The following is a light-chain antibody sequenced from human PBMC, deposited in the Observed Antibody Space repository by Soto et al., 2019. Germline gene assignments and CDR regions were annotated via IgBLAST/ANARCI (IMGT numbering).Light chain of an antibody. CDR1: PTASYW. J-gene: IGKJ1*01. Sequence: DIEMTQSPSTLSASVGDTVTITCRASPTASYWLAWYQQKPGKVPRLLIFDASKLVNGVPLRFSGSGSGSDFTLTISTLQPEDSATYYCQQYNSNSRTFGQGMEVEIK. CDR2: DAS. V-gene: IGKV1-5*01. CDR3: QQYNSNSRT.